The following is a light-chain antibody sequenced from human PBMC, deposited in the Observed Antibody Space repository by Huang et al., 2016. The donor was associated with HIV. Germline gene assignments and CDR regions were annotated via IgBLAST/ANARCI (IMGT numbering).Light chain of an antibody. CDR1: QNINSW. J-gene: IGKJ1*01. CDR3: QQYNSYSRT. Sequence: DIQMTQSPSTLSASVGDRVTITCRASQNINSWLAWYQQKPGKAPNLLIYEASSLESGVPSRFSGSGCGTEFTLTISRLQSDDFATYYCQQYNSYSRTFGQGTKVEIK. CDR2: EAS. V-gene: IGKV1-5*03.